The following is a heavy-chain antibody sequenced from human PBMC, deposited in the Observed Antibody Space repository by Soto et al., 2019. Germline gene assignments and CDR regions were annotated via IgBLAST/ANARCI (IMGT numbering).Heavy chain of an antibody. CDR3: VRDGTKTLRDWFEP. CDR1: VASISGFY. CDR2: IYATGTT. V-gene: IGHV4-4*07. J-gene: IGHJ5*02. D-gene: IGHD1-1*01. Sequence: SETLSLTCTVSVASISGFYWSWIRKSAGKGLEWIGRIYATGTTDYNPSLKSRVMMSVDTSKKQFSLKLRSVTAADTAVYYCVRDGTKTLRDWFEPWGQGISVTVSS.